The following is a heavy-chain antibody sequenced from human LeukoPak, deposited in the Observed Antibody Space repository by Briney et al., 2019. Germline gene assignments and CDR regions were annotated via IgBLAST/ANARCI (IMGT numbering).Heavy chain of an antibody. CDR3: ARAKSDQLLYRFDY. D-gene: IGHD2-2*02. CDR2: INPNSGGT. J-gene: IGHJ4*02. V-gene: IGHV1-2*02. Sequence: ASVKVSCKASGYTFTGYYMHWVRQASGQGLEWMGWINPNSGGTNYAQKFQGRVTMTRDTSISTAYMELSRLRSDDTAVYYCARAKSDQLLYRFDYWGQGTLVTVSS. CDR1: GYTFTGYY.